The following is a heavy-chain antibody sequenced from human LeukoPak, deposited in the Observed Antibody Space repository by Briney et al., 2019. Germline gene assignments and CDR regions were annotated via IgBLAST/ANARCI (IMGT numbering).Heavy chain of an antibody. CDR3: ARSAGAYCGADCSLTFGYYGMDV. Sequence: SETLSLTCAVSGGSISSGGYSWSWIRQPPGKGLEWIGYMYYTRSTNYNPSVKSRVTISVDTSKNQFSLKLSSVTAADTAVYYCARSAGAYCGADCSLTFGYYGMDVWGQGTTVTFSS. V-gene: IGHV4-61*08. CDR2: MYYTRST. J-gene: IGHJ6*02. CDR1: GGSISSGGYS. D-gene: IGHD2-21*02.